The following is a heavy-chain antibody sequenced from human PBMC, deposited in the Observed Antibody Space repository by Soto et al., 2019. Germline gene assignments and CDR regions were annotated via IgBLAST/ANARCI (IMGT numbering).Heavy chain of an antibody. D-gene: IGHD3-22*01. Sequence: ASVKVSCKASGGTFSSYAISRVRQAPGQGLEWMGGIIPIFGTANYAQKFQGRVTITADKSTSTAYMELSSLRSEDTAVYYCATNDYYDSSGYYHDFDYWGQGTLVTVSS. CDR1: GGTFSSYA. V-gene: IGHV1-69*06. CDR3: ATNDYYDSSGYYHDFDY. CDR2: IIPIFGTA. J-gene: IGHJ4*02.